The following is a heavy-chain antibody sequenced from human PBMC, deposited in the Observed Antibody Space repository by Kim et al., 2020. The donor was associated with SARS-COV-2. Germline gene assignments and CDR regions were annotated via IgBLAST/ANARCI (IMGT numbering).Heavy chain of an antibody. Sequence: ASVKVSCKASGYTFTSYDINWVRQATGQGLEWMGWMNPNSGNTGYAQKFQGRVTMTRNTSISTAYMELSSLRSEDTAVYYCARSASIYYYGSGSIDAFDIWGQGTMVTVSS. J-gene: IGHJ3*02. CDR1: GYTFTSYD. CDR3: ARSASIYYYGSGSIDAFDI. CDR2: MNPNSGNT. D-gene: IGHD3-10*01. V-gene: IGHV1-8*01.